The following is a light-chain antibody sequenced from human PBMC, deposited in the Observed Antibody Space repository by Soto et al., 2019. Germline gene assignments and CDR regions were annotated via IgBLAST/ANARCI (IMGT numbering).Light chain of an antibody. CDR2: DAS. CDR1: QSGAGN. V-gene: IGKV3-15*01. Sequence: EIVMTQSPATLSVSPGERATLSCRASQSGAGNLAWYQQKPGQAPRLLIYDASTRATGIPARFSGSGSGTEFTVTISSVQSEDFAVYYCQQYTNWHWTFGQGTKVEIK. J-gene: IGKJ1*01. CDR3: QQYTNWHWT.